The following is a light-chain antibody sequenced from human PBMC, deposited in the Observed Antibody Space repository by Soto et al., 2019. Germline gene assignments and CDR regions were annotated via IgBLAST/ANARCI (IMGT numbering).Light chain of an antibody. V-gene: IGLV2-14*03. CDR3: SSSTSRGTYV. J-gene: IGLJ1*01. Sequence: QSALTQPASVSGSPGQSSTISCTGTSSDVGAYNFVSWYRQHPGKAPKLIIYNVSDRPSGVSNRFSGSKSANTASLTISGLQAEDEADYYCSSSTSRGTYVFGTGTKLTVL. CDR1: SSDVGAYNF. CDR2: NVS.